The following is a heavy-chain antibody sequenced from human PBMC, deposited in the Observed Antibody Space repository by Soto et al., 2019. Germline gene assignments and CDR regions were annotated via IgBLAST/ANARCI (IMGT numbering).Heavy chain of an antibody. J-gene: IGHJ6*02. V-gene: IGHV4-34*01. CDR1: GGSFSGYY. CDR2: INHSGST. CDR3: ARALGYYDFWMYGMDV. Sequence: QVQLQQWGAGLLKPSESLSLTCAVYGGSFSGYYWSWIRQPPGKGLEWIGEINHSGSTNYNPSLTSRVTISVDTSKNQFSLKLSSVTAAETAVYYCARALGYYDFWMYGMDVWGQGTTVTGSS. D-gene: IGHD3-3*01.